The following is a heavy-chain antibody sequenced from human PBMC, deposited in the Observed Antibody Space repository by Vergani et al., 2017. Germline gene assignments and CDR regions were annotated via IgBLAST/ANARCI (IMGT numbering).Heavy chain of an antibody. CDR1: GYSFTSYW. V-gene: IGHV5-51*01. CDR3: ARLEGEDYDFWSGYNGRWFDP. Sequence: EVQLVQSGAEVKKPGESLKISCKGSGYSFTSYWIGWVRQMPGKGLEWMGIIYPGDSDTRYSPSFQGQVTSSADKSISPAYLQWSSLKASDTAMYYCARLEGEDYDFWSGYNGRWFDPWGQGTLVTVSS. J-gene: IGHJ5*02. CDR2: IYPGDSDT. D-gene: IGHD3-3*01.